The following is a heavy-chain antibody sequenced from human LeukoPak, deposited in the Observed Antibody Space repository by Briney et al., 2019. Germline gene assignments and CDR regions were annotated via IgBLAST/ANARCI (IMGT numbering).Heavy chain of an antibody. CDR2: IYENGGTT. CDR1: GFTFRSHA. Sequence: GGSLRLSCVGSGFTFRSHAMSWVRQAPEKGLEFVSGIYENGGTTYYADSVKGRFSISRDNSKNTLYLQMDSLRGEDTAVYYCAKEPSYYYGMDVWGQGTTVTVSS. V-gene: IGHV3-23*01. CDR3: AKEPSYYYGMDV. J-gene: IGHJ6*02.